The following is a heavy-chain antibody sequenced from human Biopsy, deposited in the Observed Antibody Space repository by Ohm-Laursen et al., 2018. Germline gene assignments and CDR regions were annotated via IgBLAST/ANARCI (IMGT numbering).Heavy chain of an antibody. V-gene: IGHV3-66*01. J-gene: IGHJ4*02. CDR2: IYSGGST. D-gene: IGHD6-19*01. CDR1: GFTVSSNY. CDR3: ARGGIAVASTNFDY. Sequence: SLRLSCSASGFTVSSNYMSWVRQAPGKGLEWVSVIYSGGSTYYADSVKGRFTISRDNSKNTLYLQMNSLRAEDTAVYYCARGGIAVASTNFDYWGQGTLVTVSS.